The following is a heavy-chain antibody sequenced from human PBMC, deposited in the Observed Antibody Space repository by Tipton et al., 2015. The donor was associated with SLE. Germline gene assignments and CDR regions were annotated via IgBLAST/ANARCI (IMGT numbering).Heavy chain of an antibody. CDR1: GGSISSGSYY. CDR3: ARGGGGSYWYFDL. J-gene: IGHJ2*01. D-gene: IGHD1-26*01. CDR2: IYTSGST. V-gene: IGHV4-61*09. Sequence: TLSLTCTVSGGSISSGSYYWSWIRQPAGKGLEWIGHIYTSGSTNYNPSLKSRVTISVDTSKNQFSLKLSSVTAADTAVYYCARGGGGSYWYFDLWGRGTLVTVSS.